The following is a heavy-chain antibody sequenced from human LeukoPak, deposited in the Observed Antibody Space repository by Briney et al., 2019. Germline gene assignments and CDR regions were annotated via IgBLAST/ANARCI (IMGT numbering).Heavy chain of an antibody. Sequence: NPSETLSLTCTVSGGSISSYYWSWIRQPPGKGLEWIGEVSPGGSTRYNPSLRSRVTISLDTSRSRFSLRLSSVTAADTGVYYCARDGGTRLGFDPWGQGTLVTVSS. CDR2: VSPGGST. D-gene: IGHD3-16*01. CDR1: GGSISSYY. J-gene: IGHJ5*02. CDR3: ARDGGTRLGFDP. V-gene: IGHV4-34*01.